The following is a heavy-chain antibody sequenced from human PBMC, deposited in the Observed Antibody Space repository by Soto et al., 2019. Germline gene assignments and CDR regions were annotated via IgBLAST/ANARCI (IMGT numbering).Heavy chain of an antibody. CDR3: ARGDYQYSIDY. CDR1: GDSMTSGDYS. J-gene: IGHJ4*02. D-gene: IGHD2-2*01. CDR2: IYRTGNT. Sequence: QLQLQESGSRLVKSSQTLSLTCTVSGDSMTSGDYSWSWIRQPPGKGLEWLGYIYRTGNTHYSPSLKSRVSISQDRSKNQFSLELTSVTAADTAVYYCARGDYQYSIDYGGQGTLVTVPS. V-gene: IGHV4-30-2*01.